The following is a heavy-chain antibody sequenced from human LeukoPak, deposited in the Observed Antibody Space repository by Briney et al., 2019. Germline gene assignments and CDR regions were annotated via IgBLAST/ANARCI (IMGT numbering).Heavy chain of an antibody. J-gene: IGHJ6*03. CDR1: GFTFSSYS. Sequence: PGGSLRLSCAASGFTFSSYSMNWVRQAPGKGLEWGSSISSSSSYIYYADSVKGRFTISRDNAKNSLYLQMNSLRAEDTAVYYCARESLGYCSSTSCATDYYMDVWGKGTTVTVSS. CDR3: ARESLGYCSSTSCATDYYMDV. V-gene: IGHV3-21*01. D-gene: IGHD2-2*01. CDR2: ISSSSSYI.